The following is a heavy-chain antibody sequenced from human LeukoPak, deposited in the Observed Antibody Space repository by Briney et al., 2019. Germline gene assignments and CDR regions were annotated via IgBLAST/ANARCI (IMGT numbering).Heavy chain of an antibody. V-gene: IGHV3-66*01. J-gene: IGHJ3*02. CDR1: GFSVSSNY. CDR3: ARGYVGAFDM. D-gene: IGHD5-12*01. CDR2: IYGGGTT. Sequence: GGSLRPSCAASGFSVSSNYMTWVRQAPGKGLEWVSVIYGGGTTYYADSVKGRFTISRDNSKNTVYLQMNSLRAEDTAVYYCARGYVGAFDMWGQGTMVTVSS.